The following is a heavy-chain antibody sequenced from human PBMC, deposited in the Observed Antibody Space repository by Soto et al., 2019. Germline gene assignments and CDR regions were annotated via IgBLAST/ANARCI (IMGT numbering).Heavy chain of an antibody. Sequence: GDICSSRVLHKIRQAPGQGLEWMGWINAGNGKTKYSQKFQGRVTISRDTSANTAYMELSSLRSEDTAVYYCAREFPSLSSSWREYFQHWGQGTLVTVSS. J-gene: IGHJ1*01. V-gene: IGHV1-3*01. CDR2: INAGNGKT. D-gene: IGHD6-13*01. CDR3: AREFPSLSSSWREYFQH. CDR1: GDICSSRV.